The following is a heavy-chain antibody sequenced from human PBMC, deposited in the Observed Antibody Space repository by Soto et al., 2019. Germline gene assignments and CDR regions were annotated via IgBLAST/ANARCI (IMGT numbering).Heavy chain of an antibody. V-gene: IGHV3-23*01. Sequence: QPGGSLRLSCAASGFTFSSYAMSWVRQAPGKGLEWVSAISGSGGSTYYADSVKGRFTISRDNSKNTLYLQMNSLTAGDTAVYYCAKATATGGGAFDICGQGTMVTVSS. CDR3: AKATATGGGAFDI. J-gene: IGHJ3*02. CDR2: ISGSGGST. D-gene: IGHD2-8*02. CDR1: GFTFSSYA.